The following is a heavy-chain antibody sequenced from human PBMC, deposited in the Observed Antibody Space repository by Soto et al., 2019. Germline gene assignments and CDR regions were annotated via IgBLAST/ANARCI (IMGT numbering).Heavy chain of an antibody. CDR1: GYIFTSYG. CDR3: ASHATEWDRENRYYYGMDV. D-gene: IGHD4-17*01. J-gene: IGHJ6*02. CDR2: IYPGDSDT. Sequence: GESLKISCKGSGYIFTSYGIGWVRQMPGKGLEWMGIIYPGDSDTRYSPSLQGQVTISADTSISTAYLQWSSLKASDTAMYYCASHATEWDRENRYYYGMDVWGQGTTVTVSS. V-gene: IGHV5-51*01.